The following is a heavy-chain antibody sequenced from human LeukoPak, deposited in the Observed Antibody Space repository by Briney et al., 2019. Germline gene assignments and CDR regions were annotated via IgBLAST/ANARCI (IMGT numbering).Heavy chain of an antibody. CDR3: ARSLFSSGDPHNY. CDR2: IYSGGST. CDR1: GFTVGSNY. Sequence: QPGGSLRLSCAASGFTVGSNYMSWVRQAPGKGLEWVSVIYSGGSTYYADSVKGRFTISRDNSKNTLYLQMNSLRAEDTAVYYCARSLFSSGDPHNYWGQGTLVTVSS. D-gene: IGHD3-10*01. V-gene: IGHV3-66*01. J-gene: IGHJ4*02.